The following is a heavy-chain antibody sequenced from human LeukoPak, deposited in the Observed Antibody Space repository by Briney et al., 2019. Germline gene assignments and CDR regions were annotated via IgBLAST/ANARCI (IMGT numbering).Heavy chain of an antibody. CDR1: GYTFTSYY. Sequence: GASVKASCKASGYTFTSYYMHWVRQAPGQGLEWMGIINPSGGSTSYAQKFQGRVTMTRDTSTSTVYMELSSLRSEDTAVYYCARDESIVVVPAAGEGYWGQGTLVTVSS. D-gene: IGHD2-2*01. CDR3: ARDESIVVVPAAGEGY. V-gene: IGHV1-46*01. J-gene: IGHJ4*02. CDR2: INPSGGST.